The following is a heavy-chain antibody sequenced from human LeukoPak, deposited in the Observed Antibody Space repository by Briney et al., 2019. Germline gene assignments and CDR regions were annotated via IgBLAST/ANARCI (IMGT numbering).Heavy chain of an antibody. J-gene: IGHJ6*03. V-gene: IGHV1-2*02. CDR3: AREGGIARPPYLYYYIDV. Sequence: ASVKVSCKASGYTCTGYYMHWVRQAPGRGLEWMGWINTYSANTNYAQEFQDRVIMTTDTSTSTAYMELRSLRSDDTAVYYCAREGGIARPPYLYYYIDVWGKGTTVTVSS. D-gene: IGHD6-6*01. CDR2: INTYSANT. CDR1: GYTCTGYY.